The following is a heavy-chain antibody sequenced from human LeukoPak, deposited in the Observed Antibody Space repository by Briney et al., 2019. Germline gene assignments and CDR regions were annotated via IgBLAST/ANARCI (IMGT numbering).Heavy chain of an antibody. J-gene: IGHJ3*02. D-gene: IGHD3-16*01. CDR3: ARVGGSFNAFDI. V-gene: IGHV4-59*01. CDR1: GGSISSYY. Sequence: SETLSLTCTVSGGSISSYYWSWIRQPPGKGLGWIGYIYYSGSTNYNPSLTSRVTISVDTSKNQFSLKLSSVTAADTAVYYCARVGGSFNAFDIWGQGTMVTVSS. CDR2: IYYSGST.